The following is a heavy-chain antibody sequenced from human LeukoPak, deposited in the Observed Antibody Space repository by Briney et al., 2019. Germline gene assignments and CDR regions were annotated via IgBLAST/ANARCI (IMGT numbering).Heavy chain of an antibody. D-gene: IGHD3-9*01. Sequence: SETLSLTCAVYGGSFSGYYWSWIRQPPGRGLEWIGEINQSGSTNYNPSLKSRVTISVDTSKNQFSLKLSSVTAADTAVYYCARGQPYYDILTGYYMGFDYWGQGTLVTVSS. J-gene: IGHJ4*02. V-gene: IGHV4-34*01. CDR2: INQSGST. CDR3: ARGQPYYDILTGYYMGFDY. CDR1: GGSFSGYY.